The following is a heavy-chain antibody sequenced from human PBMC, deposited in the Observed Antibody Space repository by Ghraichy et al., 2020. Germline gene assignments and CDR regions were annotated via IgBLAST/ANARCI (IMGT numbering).Heavy chain of an antibody. CDR1: GGSISSSSYY. V-gene: IGHV4-39*01. Sequence: SETLSLTCTVSGGSISSSSYYWGWIRQPPGKGLEWIGSIYYSGITYYNPSLKSRVTISVDTSKNQFSLKLSSVTAADTAVYYCARHVPGGDTVTKGEFDSWAQGALVTVSS. CDR3: ARHVPGGDTVTKGEFDS. CDR2: IYYSGIT. D-gene: IGHD4-17*01. J-gene: IGHJ4*02.